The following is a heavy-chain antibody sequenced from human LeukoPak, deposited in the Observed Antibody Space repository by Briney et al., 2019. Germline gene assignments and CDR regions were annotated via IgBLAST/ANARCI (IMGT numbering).Heavy chain of an antibody. Sequence: SETLSLTCAVYGGSFSGYYWSWIRQPPGKGLEWIGEINHSGSTNYNPSLKSRVTISVDTSKNQFSLKLSSVTAADTAVYYCARATPVVVVAATPSHFDYWGQGTLVTVSS. V-gene: IGHV4-34*01. CDR2: INHSGST. J-gene: IGHJ4*02. CDR1: GGSFSGYY. CDR3: ARATPVVVVAATPSHFDY. D-gene: IGHD2-15*01.